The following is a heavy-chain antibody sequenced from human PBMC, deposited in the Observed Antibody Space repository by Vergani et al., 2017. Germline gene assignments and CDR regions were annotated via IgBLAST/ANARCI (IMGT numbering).Heavy chain of an antibody. J-gene: IGHJ6*03. V-gene: IGHV4-4*02. CDR2: IYHSGST. CDR3: ARVRGFGESNYYMDV. D-gene: IGHD3-10*01. Sequence: QVQLQESGPGLVKPSGTLSLTCAVSGGSISSSNWWSWVRQPPGKGLGWIGEIYHSGSTNYNPSLKSRVTISVDKSKNQFPLKLSSVTAADTAVYYWARVRGFGESNYYMDVWGKGTTVTVSS. CDR1: GGSISSSNW.